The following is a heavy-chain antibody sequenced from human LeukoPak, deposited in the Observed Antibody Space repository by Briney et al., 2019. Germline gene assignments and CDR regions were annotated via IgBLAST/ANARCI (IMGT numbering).Heavy chain of an antibody. V-gene: IGHV3-30*18. J-gene: IGHJ4*02. CDR1: GFTFSSYD. CDR3: AKEGSNGDFDY. Sequence: GGSLRLSCAASGFTFSSYDMHWVRQAPGKGLEWVTVISYDGSNKYYGDSVKGRFTISRDNSKNTLYPKMNSLRAEDTAVYYRAKEGSNGDFDYWGQGTLVTVSS. D-gene: IGHD1-26*01. CDR2: ISYDGSNK.